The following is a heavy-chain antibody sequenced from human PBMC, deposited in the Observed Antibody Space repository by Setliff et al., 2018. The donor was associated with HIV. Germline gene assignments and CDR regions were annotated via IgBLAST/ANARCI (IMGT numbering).Heavy chain of an antibody. J-gene: IGHJ6*03. CDR1: GGSISSYY. CDR2: IFSSGTT. V-gene: IGHV4-4*07. Sequence: LSLTCTVSGGSISSYYWSWIRQPPGKGLEWIGRIFSSGTTNYNPSLQSRITMSVDTSKNQFSLKLNSVTAADTAVYYCAREGWSDHYYYYMDVWDKGTTVTVSS. D-gene: IGHD2-15*01. CDR3: AREGWSDHYYYYMDV.